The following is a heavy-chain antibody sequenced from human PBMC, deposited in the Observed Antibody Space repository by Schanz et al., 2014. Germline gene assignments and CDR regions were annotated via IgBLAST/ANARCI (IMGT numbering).Heavy chain of an antibody. V-gene: IGHV3-74*01. CDR2: TSHDGSFT. CDR3: TRDTDYHFDY. CDR1: GFTFSSYT. Sequence: EVQLVESGGGLVKPGDSLRLSCAASGFTFSSYTMKWVRQAPGKGLVWVSRTSHDGSFTTFADSVKGRFTISRDNARNTLYLQMNSLRAEDTAVYYCTRDTDYHFDYWGQGTLVTVSS. J-gene: IGHJ4*02. D-gene: IGHD4-17*01.